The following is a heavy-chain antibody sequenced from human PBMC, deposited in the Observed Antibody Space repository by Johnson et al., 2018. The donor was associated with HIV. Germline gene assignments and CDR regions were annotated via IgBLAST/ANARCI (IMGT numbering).Heavy chain of an antibody. CDR2: ISYDGSNI. CDR3: ARDARYSRSWPDAFDI. D-gene: IGHD6-13*01. J-gene: IGHJ3*02. CDR1: GFTFSNYW. Sequence: VQVVESGGGLVQPGGSLRLSCAGSGFTFSNYWMSWVRQAPGKGLEWVAVISYDGSNIYYADSVKGRFTISRDNSKNTLYLQMNSLRPEDTAVYYCARDARYSRSWPDAFDIWGQGTMVTVSS. V-gene: IGHV3-30-3*01.